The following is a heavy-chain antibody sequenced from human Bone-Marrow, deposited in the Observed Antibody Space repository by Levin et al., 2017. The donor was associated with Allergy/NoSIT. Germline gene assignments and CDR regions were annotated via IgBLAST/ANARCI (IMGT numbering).Heavy chain of an antibody. D-gene: IGHD3-3*01. CDR3: AKSWGGYGYDYGMDV. CDR2: ISYDESKK. V-gene: IGHV3-30*18. CDR1: GFTFNIYG. J-gene: IGHJ6*02. Sequence: QTGGSLRLSCAASGFTFNIYGMHWVRQAPGKGLEWVALISYDESKKNYVDSVKGRFTISRDISKSTLYLHLNSLRAEDTAVYYCAKSWGGYGYDYGMDVWGQGTTVTVS.